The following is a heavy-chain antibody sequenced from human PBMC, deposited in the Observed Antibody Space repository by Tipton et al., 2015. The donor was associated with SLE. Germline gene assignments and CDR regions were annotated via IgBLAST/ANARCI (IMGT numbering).Heavy chain of an antibody. D-gene: IGHD3-22*01. CDR2: IYYSGST. CDR1: GGSISSSSYY. V-gene: IGHV4-39*07. Sequence: TLSLTCTVSGGSISSSSYYWGWIRQPPGKGLEWIGSIYYSGSTYYNPSLKSRVTISVDTSKNQFSLKLSSVTAADTAVYYCARRDKYYDSSGYPYDAFDIWGQGTMVTVSS. J-gene: IGHJ3*02. CDR3: ARRDKYYDSSGYPYDAFDI.